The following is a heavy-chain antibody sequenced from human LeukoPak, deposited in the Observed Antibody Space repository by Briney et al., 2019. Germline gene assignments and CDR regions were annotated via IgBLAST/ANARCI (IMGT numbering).Heavy chain of an antibody. CDR2: FDPEDGET. CDR3: AASSGWYRGLFGAY. CDR1: GYTLTELS. D-gene: IGHD6-19*01. Sequence: ASVKVSCKVSGYTLTELSMHWVRQAPGKGLEWMGGFDPEDGETIYAQKFQGRVTMTEDTSTDTAYMELSSLRSEDTAVYCCAASSGWYRGLFGAYWGQGTLVTVSS. V-gene: IGHV1-24*01. J-gene: IGHJ4*02.